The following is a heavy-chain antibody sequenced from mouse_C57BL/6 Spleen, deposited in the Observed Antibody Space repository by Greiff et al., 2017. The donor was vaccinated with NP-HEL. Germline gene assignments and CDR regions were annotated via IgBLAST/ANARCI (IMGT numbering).Heavy chain of an antibody. D-gene: IGHD1-1*01. Sequence: EVKLMESGGGLVKPGGSLKLSCAASGFTFSDYGMHWVRQAPEKGLEWVAYISSGSSTIYYADTVKGRFTISRDNAKNTLFLQMTSLRSEDTAMYYCARWGYGSSYPYYYAMDYWGQGTSVTVSS. CDR1: GFTFSDYG. CDR3: ARWGYGSSYPYYYAMDY. V-gene: IGHV5-17*01. CDR2: ISSGSSTI. J-gene: IGHJ4*01.